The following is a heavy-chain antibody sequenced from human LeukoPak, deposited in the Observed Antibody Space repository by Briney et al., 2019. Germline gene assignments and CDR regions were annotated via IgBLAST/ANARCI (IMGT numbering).Heavy chain of an antibody. V-gene: IGHV1-18*01. J-gene: IGHJ4*02. CDR3: ARAPMITFGGVIVPFDY. CDR2: ISAYNGNT. D-gene: IGHD3-16*02. Sequence: ASVKVSCKASGYTFTSYGISWGRQAPGQGLEWMGWISAYNGNTNYAQKLQGRVTMTTDTSTSTAYMDLRSLRSDDTAVYYCARAPMITFGGVIVPFDYWGQGTLVTVSS. CDR1: GYTFTSYG.